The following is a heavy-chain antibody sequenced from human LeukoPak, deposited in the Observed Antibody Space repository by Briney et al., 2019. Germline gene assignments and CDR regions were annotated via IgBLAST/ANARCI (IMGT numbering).Heavy chain of an antibody. V-gene: IGHV3-74*01. J-gene: IGHJ4*02. CDR3: AARGYCSGTSCLLEY. D-gene: IGHD2-2*01. Sequence: GGSLRLSCAASGFTFSSYWMQWVRQAPGKGLLWVSRINSDGSSTNCADSVKGRFTISRDNAKSTLYVQMNSLRAEDTAVYYCAARGYCSGTSCLLEYWGQGTLVTVSS. CDR2: INSDGSST. CDR1: GFTFSSYW.